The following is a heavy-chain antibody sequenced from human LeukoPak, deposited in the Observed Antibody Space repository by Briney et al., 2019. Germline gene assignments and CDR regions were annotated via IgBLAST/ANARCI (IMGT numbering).Heavy chain of an antibody. CDR1: GFTFSSYE. CDR2: ISSSGSTI. V-gene: IGHV3-48*03. J-gene: IGHJ4*02. D-gene: IGHD6-19*01. CDR3: AREGRAVAVTGYFDY. Sequence: PGGSLRLSCAASGFTFSSYEMNWVRQAPGKGLEWVSYISSSGSTIYYADSVKGRFTISRDNAENSLYLQMNSLRAEDTAVYYCAREGRAVAVTGYFDYWGQGPLVTVSS.